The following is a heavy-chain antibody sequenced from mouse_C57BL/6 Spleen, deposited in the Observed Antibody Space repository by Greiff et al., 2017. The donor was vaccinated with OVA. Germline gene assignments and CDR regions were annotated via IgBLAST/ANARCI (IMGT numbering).Heavy chain of an antibody. V-gene: IGHV1-50*01. D-gene: IGHD3-3*01. Sequence: VQLQQSGAELVKPGASVKLSCKASGYTFTSYWMQWVKQRPGQGLEWIGEIDPSDSYTNYNQKFKGKATLTVDTSSSTAYMQLSSLTSEDSAVYYCARGGLGNAMDYWGQGTSVTVSS. J-gene: IGHJ4*01. CDR3: ARGGLGNAMDY. CDR1: GYTFTSYW. CDR2: IDPSDSYT.